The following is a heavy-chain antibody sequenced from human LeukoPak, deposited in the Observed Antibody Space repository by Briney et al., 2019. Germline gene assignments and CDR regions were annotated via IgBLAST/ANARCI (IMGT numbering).Heavy chain of an antibody. D-gene: IGHD6-6*01. CDR3: ARDVRAIAARPGYYYYGMDV. V-gene: IGHV3-21*01. CDR2: ISSSSSYI. J-gene: IGHJ6*02. CDR1: GFTFSSYS. Sequence: GSLRLSCAASGFTFSSYSMNWVRQAPGKGLEWVSSISSSSSYIYYADSVKGRFTISRDNAKNSLYLQMNSLRAEDTAVYYCARDVRAIAARPGYYYYGMDVWGQGTTVTVSS.